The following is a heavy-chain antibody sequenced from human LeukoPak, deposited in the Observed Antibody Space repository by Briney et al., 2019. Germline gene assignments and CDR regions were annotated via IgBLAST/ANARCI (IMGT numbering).Heavy chain of an antibody. Sequence: SETLSLTCTVSGGSISSSSYYWGWIRQPPGKGLEWIGSIYYSGSTNYNPSLKSRVTISVDTSKNQFSLKLSSVTAADTAVYYCARGHAYYYDSSGYYWFDPWGQGTLVTVSS. J-gene: IGHJ5*02. CDR1: GGSISSSSYY. V-gene: IGHV4-39*07. CDR3: ARGHAYYYDSSGYYWFDP. CDR2: IYYSGST. D-gene: IGHD3-22*01.